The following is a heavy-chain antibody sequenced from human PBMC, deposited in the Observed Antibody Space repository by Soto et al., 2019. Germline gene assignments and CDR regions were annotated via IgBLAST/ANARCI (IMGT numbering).Heavy chain of an antibody. CDR3: ARLVPWSGYSYGYQVIFDY. J-gene: IGHJ4*02. Sequence: SETLSLTCAVYGGSFSDFYWTWIRQPPGKGLEWIGEINHSGSTNYNPSLKSRVTISVDTSKNQFSLKLSSVTAADTAVYYCARLVPWSGYSYGYQVIFDYWGQGTLVTVSS. CDR1: GGSFSDFY. V-gene: IGHV4-34*01. CDR2: INHSGST. D-gene: IGHD5-18*01.